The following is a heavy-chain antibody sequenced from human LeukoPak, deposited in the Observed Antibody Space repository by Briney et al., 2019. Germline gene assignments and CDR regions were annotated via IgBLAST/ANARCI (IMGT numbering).Heavy chain of an antibody. CDR2: IYYSGST. D-gene: IGHD3-3*01. J-gene: IGHJ6*03. CDR1: GGSISSYY. Sequence: SETLSLTCTVSGGSISSYYWSWIRQPPGKGLEWIGYIYYSGSTNYNPSLKSRVTISVDTSKNQFSLKLSSVSAADTAVYYCARARSGYYYYYYYYMDVWGKGTTVTVSS. V-gene: IGHV4-59*01. CDR3: ARARSGYYYYYYYYMDV.